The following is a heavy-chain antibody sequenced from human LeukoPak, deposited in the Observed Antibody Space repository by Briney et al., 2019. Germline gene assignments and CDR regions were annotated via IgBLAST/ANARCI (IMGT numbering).Heavy chain of an antibody. CDR1: GFIFSTYP. J-gene: IGHJ4*02. CDR3: AKENPVGGTNYFDY. V-gene: IGHV3-23*01. Sequence: GGSLRLSCAASGFIFSTYPMSWVRQAPGKGLEWVSAITGNSDNTYYADSVKGRFTISRDNSKNALSLQMNSLRVGDTAVYYCAKENPVGGTNYFDYWGQGTLVTVSS. CDR2: ITGNSDNT. D-gene: IGHD1-26*01.